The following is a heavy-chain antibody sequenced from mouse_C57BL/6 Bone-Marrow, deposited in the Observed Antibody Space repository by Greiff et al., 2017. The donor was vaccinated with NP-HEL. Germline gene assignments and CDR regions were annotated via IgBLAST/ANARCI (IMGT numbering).Heavy chain of an antibody. CDR2: IYPSDSET. D-gene: IGHD3-1*01. J-gene: IGHJ3*01. Sequence: QVQLKQPGAELVRPGSSVKLSCKASGYTFTSYWMDWVKQRPGQGLEWIGNIYPSDSETHYNQKFKDKATLTVDKSSSTAYMQLSSLTSEDSAVYYCARPLGTWFAYWGQGTLVTVSA. CDR1: GYTFTSYW. CDR3: ARPLGTWFAY. V-gene: IGHV1-61*01.